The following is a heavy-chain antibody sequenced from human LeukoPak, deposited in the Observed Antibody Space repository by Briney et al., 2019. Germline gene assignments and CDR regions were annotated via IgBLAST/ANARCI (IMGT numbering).Heavy chain of an antibody. CDR1: GGTFSSYA. CDR3: ARAEDTAMAPYYYYYMDV. Sequence: GASVKVSCKASGGTFSSYAISWVRQAPGQGLEWMGGIIPIFGTANYAQKFQRRATITTDESTSTAYMELSSLRSEDTAVYYCARAEDTAMAPYYYYYMDVWGKGTTVTVSS. V-gene: IGHV1-69*05. J-gene: IGHJ6*03. D-gene: IGHD5-18*01. CDR2: IIPIFGTA.